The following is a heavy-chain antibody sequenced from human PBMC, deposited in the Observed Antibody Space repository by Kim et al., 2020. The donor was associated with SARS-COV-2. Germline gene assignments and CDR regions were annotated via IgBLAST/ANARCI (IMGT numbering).Heavy chain of an antibody. D-gene: IGHD5-12*01. CDR1: GYTFTSYY. CDR3: ARKDRATELDY. Sequence: ASVKVSCKASGYTFTSYYVHWIRQAPGQGLEWMGIINSSAGNTGYAQKFQNRVTMTRDTSTSTVYMELSSLRSEDTAVYYCARKDRATELDYWGQGTLVTVSS. CDR2: INSSAGNT. V-gene: IGHV1-46*01. J-gene: IGHJ4*02.